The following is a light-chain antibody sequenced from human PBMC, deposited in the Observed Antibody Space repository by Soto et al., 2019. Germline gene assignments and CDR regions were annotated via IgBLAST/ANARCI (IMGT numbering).Light chain of an antibody. J-gene: IGKJ1*01. CDR3: QHYGRPPT. Sequence: DIQMTQSPSILSASVGDRVTITCRASQSISSWLAWYQQKPGKAPNLLIYKASHLENGVPSRFSGSGSGTDFTLTISRLEPEDFAVYYCQHYGRPPTFGQGTKVDIK. V-gene: IGKV1-5*03. CDR2: KAS. CDR1: QSISSW.